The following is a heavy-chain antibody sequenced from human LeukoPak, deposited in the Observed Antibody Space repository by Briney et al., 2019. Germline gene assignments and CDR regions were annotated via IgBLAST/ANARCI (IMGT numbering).Heavy chain of an antibody. J-gene: IGHJ4*02. D-gene: IGHD3-10*01. Sequence: PSETLSLTCAVYGGSFSGYYWSWIRQPPGKGLEWIGEINHSGSTNYNPSLKSRVTISVDTSKNQFSLKLSSVTAADTAVYYCARVPSVRLPNGYRGQGTLVTVSS. V-gene: IGHV4-34*01. CDR2: INHSGST. CDR3: ARVPSVRLPNGY. CDR1: GGSFSGYY.